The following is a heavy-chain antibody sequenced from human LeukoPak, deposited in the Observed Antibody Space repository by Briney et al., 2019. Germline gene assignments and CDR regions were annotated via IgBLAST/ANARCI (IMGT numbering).Heavy chain of an antibody. D-gene: IGHD2-2*01. CDR3: ARDLVVVPAARSYYYYGMDV. CDR1: GFTFSDYY. V-gene: IGHV3-11*06. Sequence: PGGCLRLSCAASGFTFSDYYMSWIRQAPGKGREGVSYLSSSSSYTNYADSVKGRFTISRDNAKNTLYLQMNSLRAEDTAVYYCARDLVVVPAARSYYYYGMDVWGKGTTVTVSS. CDR2: LSSSSSYT. J-gene: IGHJ6*04.